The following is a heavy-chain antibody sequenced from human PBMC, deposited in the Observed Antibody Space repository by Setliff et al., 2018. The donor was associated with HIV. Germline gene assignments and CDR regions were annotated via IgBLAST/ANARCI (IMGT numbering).Heavy chain of an antibody. Sequence: PSETLSLTCAVYGGSFSDYYWGWIRQSPGKGLEWIGNICYSGRTDYNPSLKSRVSMGLDNAKHQFSLRLTSVTAADTAIYYCTRDWRAYGLMGSWGQGMLVTVSS. CDR3: TRDWRAYGLMGS. CDR2: ICYSGRT. V-gene: IGHV4-34*01. CDR1: GGSFSDYY. D-gene: IGHD4-17*01. J-gene: IGHJ5*02.